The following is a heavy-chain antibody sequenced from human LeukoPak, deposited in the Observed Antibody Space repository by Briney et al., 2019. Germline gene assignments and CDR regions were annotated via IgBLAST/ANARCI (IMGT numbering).Heavy chain of an antibody. Sequence: PSETLFLTCTVSGGSISSYYWSWIRQPPGKGLEWIGYIYYSGSTNYNPSLKSRVTISVDTSKNQFSLKLSSVTAADTAVYYCARDLGGSYSWGQGTLVTVSS. CDR3: ARDLGGSYS. D-gene: IGHD1-26*01. V-gene: IGHV4-59*12. J-gene: IGHJ4*02. CDR2: IYYSGST. CDR1: GGSISSYY.